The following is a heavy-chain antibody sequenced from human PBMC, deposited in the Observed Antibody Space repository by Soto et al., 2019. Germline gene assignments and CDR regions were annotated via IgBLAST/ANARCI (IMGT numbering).Heavy chain of an antibody. Sequence: PSETLSLTCTVSGGSISSGGYYWSWIRQHPGKGLEWIGYIYYSGSTYYNPSLKSRVTISVDTSKNQFSLKLSSVTAADTAVYYCARAPEWQNWFDPWGQGTLVTVSS. J-gene: IGHJ5*02. CDR1: GGSISSGGYY. CDR3: ARAPEWQNWFDP. D-gene: IGHD2-8*01. V-gene: IGHV4-30-4*08. CDR2: IYYSGST.